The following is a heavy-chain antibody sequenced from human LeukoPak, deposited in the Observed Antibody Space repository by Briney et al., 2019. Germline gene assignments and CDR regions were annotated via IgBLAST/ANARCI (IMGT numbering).Heavy chain of an antibody. CDR2: ISSSGTTI. CDR3: ARCGYSYYYLLADYDYYMDV. CDR1: GFTFSNYW. D-gene: IGHD5-18*01. V-gene: IGHV3-11*04. J-gene: IGHJ6*03. Sequence: GGSLRLSCAASGFTFSNYWMHWVRQAPGKGLEWVSYISSSGTTIYYADSVKGRFTISRDNAKNSLYLQMNSLRAEDTAVYYCARCGYSYYYLLADYDYYMDVWGKGTTVTVSS.